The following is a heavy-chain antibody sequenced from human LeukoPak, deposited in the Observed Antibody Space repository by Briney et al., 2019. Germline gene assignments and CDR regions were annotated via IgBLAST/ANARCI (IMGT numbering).Heavy chain of an antibody. CDR1: GFTFSNAW. Sequence: PGGSLRLSCAASGFTFSNAWMSWVRQAPGKGLEWVGLIRRKSDVGTTEYAEPVKGRFTISRNDPKNTLYLQMNSLKTEDTAVYYCLGAFRGYWGQGTLVTVSS. D-gene: IGHD3-16*01. V-gene: IGHV3-15*01. J-gene: IGHJ4*02. CDR3: LGAFRGY. CDR2: IRRKSDVGTT.